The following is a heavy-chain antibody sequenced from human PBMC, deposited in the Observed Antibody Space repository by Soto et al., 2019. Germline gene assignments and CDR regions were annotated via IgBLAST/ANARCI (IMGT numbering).Heavy chain of an antibody. Sequence: QVQLVQSGAEVKKPGSSVKVSCKASGGTFSSYAISWVRQAPGQGLEWMGGIIPIFGTANYAQKFQGRVTITADESTSTAYMELSSLRSEDTAVYYCARGPSVGYCSSTSCLYNWFDPWGQGTLVTVSS. V-gene: IGHV1-69*01. CDR1: GGTFSSYA. J-gene: IGHJ5*02. D-gene: IGHD2-2*01. CDR3: ARGPSVGYCSSTSCLYNWFDP. CDR2: IIPIFGTA.